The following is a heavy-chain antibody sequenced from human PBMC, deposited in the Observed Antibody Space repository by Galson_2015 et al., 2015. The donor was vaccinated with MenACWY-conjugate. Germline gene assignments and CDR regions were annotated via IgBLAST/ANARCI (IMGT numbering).Heavy chain of an antibody. J-gene: IGHJ4*02. CDR1: GYTFSNYA. CDR3: ARDRGGVGTAMITWGHFDY. D-gene: IGHD5-18*01. CDR2: IDAGNGNT. V-gene: IGHV1-3*01. Sequence: SVKVSCKASGYTFSNYAMHWVRQAPGQRLEWMGWIDAGNGNTKYSQKFQGRVTITRDTSASTAYMELSSLRSEDTAVYYCARDRGGVGTAMITWGHFDYWGQGTLVTVSS.